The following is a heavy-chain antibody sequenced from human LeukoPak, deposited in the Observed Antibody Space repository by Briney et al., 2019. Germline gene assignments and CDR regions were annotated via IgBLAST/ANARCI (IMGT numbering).Heavy chain of an antibody. CDR2: ISKSGGATI. J-gene: IGHJ4*02. CDR3: ARDYGGSSPFDY. CDR1: GFTFSNYE. V-gene: IGHV3-48*03. Sequence: PGGSLRLSCTASGFTFSNYEMNWVRQAPGKGLEWVSYISKSGGATIYYADSVKGRFTISRDNAKNSVYLQINSLRAEDTAVYYCARDYGGSSPFDYWGQGTLVTVSS. D-gene: IGHD4-23*01.